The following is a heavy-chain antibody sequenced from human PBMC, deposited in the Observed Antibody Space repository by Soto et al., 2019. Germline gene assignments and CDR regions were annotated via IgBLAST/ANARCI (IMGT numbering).Heavy chain of an antibody. V-gene: IGHV4-34*01. CDR2: INHSGST. Sequence: QVQLQQWGAGLLKPSETLSLTCAVYGGSFSGYYWSWIRQSPGKGLEWIGEINHSGSTNNNPSLKSQITISLDTSKRQFFLRLTSMTAADTAVYYCARGVGLLWFGKLLTDVFDIWGQGTLVTVSS. J-gene: IGHJ3*02. D-gene: IGHD3-10*01. CDR1: GGSFSGYY. CDR3: ARGVGLLWFGKLLTDVFDI.